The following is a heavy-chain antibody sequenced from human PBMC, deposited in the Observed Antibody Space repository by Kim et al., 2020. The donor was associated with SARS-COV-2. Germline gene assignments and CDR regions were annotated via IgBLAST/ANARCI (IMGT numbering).Heavy chain of an antibody. CDR2: INHSGST. CDR1: GGSFSGYY. V-gene: IGHV4-34*01. Sequence: SETLSLTCAVYGGSFSGYYWSWIRQPPGKGLEWIGEINHSGSTNYNPSLKSRVTISVDTSKNQFSLKLSSVTAADTAVYYCAREARGGRTRYYYGMDVWGQGTTVTVSS. J-gene: IGHJ6*02. D-gene: IGHD3-10*01. CDR3: AREARGGRTRYYYGMDV.